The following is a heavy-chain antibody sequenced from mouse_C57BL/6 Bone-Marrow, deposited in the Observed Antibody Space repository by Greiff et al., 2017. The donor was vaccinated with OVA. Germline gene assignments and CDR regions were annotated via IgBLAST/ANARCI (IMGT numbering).Heavy chain of an antibody. Sequence: QVQLQQSGAELVRPGASVTLSCKASGYTFTDYEMHWVKQTPVHGLEWIGAIDPETGGTAYNQKFKGKAILTADKSSSTAYMELRSLTSEDSAVYYCTSKLGRRDFDYWGQGTTLTVSS. CDR1: GYTFTDYE. V-gene: IGHV1-15*01. CDR2: IDPETGGT. CDR3: TSKLGRRDFDY. D-gene: IGHD4-1*01. J-gene: IGHJ2*01.